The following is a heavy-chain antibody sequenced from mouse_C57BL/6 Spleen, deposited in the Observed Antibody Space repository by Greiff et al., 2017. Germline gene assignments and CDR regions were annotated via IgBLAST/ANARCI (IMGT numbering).Heavy chain of an antibody. CDR1: GYTFTSYW. D-gene: IGHD3-2*02. J-gene: IGHJ2*01. Sequence: QVQLKESGAELVKPGASVKLSCKASGYTFTSYWMHWVKQRPGQGLEWIGMIHPNSGSTNYNENFKSKATLTVDKSSSTAYMQLSSLTSEDSAVYYYARQAATGDYWGQGTTLTVSS. CDR3: ARQAATGDY. V-gene: IGHV1-64*01. CDR2: IHPNSGST.